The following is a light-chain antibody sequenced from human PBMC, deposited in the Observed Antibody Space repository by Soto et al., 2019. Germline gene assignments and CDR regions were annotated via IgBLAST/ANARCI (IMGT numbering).Light chain of an antibody. CDR1: QNILSN. CDR2: GAS. J-gene: IGKJ5*01. V-gene: IGKV3-15*01. Sequence: EIVMTQSPATLSVSQGERATLSCRASQNILSNLAWYQQKPGQAPRLLIYGASTRATGIPARFSGSGSGTEFTLTISSLQSEDFEIYYCQQYNNWPITFGRGTRLEN. CDR3: QQYNNWPIT.